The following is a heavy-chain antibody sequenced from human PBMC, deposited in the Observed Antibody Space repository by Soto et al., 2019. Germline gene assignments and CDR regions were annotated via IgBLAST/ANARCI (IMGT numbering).Heavy chain of an antibody. CDR2: ISAYNGNT. D-gene: IGHD2-2*01. CDR1: CYTFTSYG. J-gene: IGHJ4*02. CDR3: ARDLTVVVPAAIY. V-gene: IGHV1-18*01. Sequence: GALVKVSCKASCYTFTSYGSSWVRKAPGQGLEWMGWISAYNGNTNYAQKLQGRVTMTTDTSTSTAYMELRSLRSDDTAVYHCARDLTVVVPAAIYWGQGTLVTVSS.